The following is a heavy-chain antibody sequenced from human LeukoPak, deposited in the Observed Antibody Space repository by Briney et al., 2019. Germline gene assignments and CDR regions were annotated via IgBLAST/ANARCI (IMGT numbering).Heavy chain of an antibody. CDR3: AKSPGYSSSWYDY. CDR2: IRYDENNK. D-gene: IGHD6-13*01. V-gene: IGHV3-30*02. J-gene: IGHJ4*02. Sequence: GGSLRLSCAASGFPFSDYYMSWIRQAPGKGLEWVAFIRYDENNKYYADSVKGRFTISRDNSKNTLYLQMNSLRAEDTAVYYCAKSPGYSSSWYDYWGQGTLVTVSS. CDR1: GFPFSDYY.